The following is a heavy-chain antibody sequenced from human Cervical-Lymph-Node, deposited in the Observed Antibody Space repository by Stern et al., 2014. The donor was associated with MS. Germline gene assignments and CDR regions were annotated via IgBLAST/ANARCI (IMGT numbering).Heavy chain of an antibody. CDR1: GDSFTTYA. Sequence: QVQLVQSGAEVKKPGASVKVSCKASGDSFTTYAMHWVRQAPGQRLEWLGGISAGGATKHTQKIHDRGTIPRAKAASTAYMEVSSLKSEDTAIYYCASAGGWYEPDYWGQGTLVTVSS. J-gene: IGHJ4*02. V-gene: IGHV1-3*01. CDR2: ISAGGAT. CDR3: ASAGGWYEPDY. D-gene: IGHD6-19*01.